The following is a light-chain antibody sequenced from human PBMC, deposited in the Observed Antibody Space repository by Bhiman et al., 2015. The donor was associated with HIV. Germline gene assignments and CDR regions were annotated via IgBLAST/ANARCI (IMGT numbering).Light chain of an antibody. CDR2: ENA. V-gene: IGLV1-51*02. J-gene: IGLJ2*01. CDR1: SSNIGNSH. Sequence: QSVLTQPPSVSAAPGQKVTISCSGSSSNIGNSHVSWYQQLPGTAPKLLIYENAKRLSGIPDRFSGSKSGTSATLGITGLQTGDEADYYCGAWDSGLSTVVFGGGTKVTVL. CDR3: GAWDSGLSTVV.